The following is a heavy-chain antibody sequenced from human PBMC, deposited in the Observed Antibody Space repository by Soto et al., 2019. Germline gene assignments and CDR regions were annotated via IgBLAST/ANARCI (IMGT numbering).Heavy chain of an antibody. CDR3: APAPTGYWYFDL. Sequence: SVKVSCKASGFTFTSSAVQWVRQARGQRLEWIGWIVVGSGNTNYAQKFQERVTITRDMSTSTAYMELSSLRSEDTAVYYCAPAPTGYWYFDLWGRGTLVTVYS. J-gene: IGHJ2*01. D-gene: IGHD4-17*01. V-gene: IGHV1-58*01. CDR2: IVVGSGNT. CDR1: GFTFTSSA.